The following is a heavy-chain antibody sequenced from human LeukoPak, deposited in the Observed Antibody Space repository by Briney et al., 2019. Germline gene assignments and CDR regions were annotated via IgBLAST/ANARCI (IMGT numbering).Heavy chain of an antibody. J-gene: IGHJ6*03. V-gene: IGHV3-30*04. CDR2: ISYDGSNK. Sequence: GGSLRLSCAASGFTFSSYAMHWVRQAPGKGLEWVAVISYDGSNKYYADSVKGRFTISRDNSKNTLYLQMNSLRAEDTAVYYCAREYSSSSFYVGNYYYYYYMDVWGKGTTVTVSS. CDR1: GFTFSSYA. CDR3: AREYSSSSFYVGNYYYYYYMDV. D-gene: IGHD6-6*01.